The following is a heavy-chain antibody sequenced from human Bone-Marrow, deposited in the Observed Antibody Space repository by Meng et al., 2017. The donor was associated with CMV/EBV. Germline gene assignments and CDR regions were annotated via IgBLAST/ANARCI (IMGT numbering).Heavy chain of an antibody. J-gene: IGHJ5*02. Sequence: SETLSLTCSVSGGSISSSHYYWGWIRQPPGKGLEWIGEINHSGSTNYNPSLKSRVTISVDTSKNQFSLKLSSVTAADTAVYYCARDVAVLRYFDWLFPGGWFDPWGQGTLVTGSS. CDR3: ARDVAVLRYFDWLFPGGWFDP. D-gene: IGHD3-9*01. CDR1: GGSISSSHYY. CDR2: INHSGST. V-gene: IGHV4-39*07.